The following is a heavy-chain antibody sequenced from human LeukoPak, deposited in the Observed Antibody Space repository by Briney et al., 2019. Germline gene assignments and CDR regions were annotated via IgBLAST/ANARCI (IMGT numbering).Heavy chain of an antibody. V-gene: IGHV3-48*03. CDR2: ISSSGSTI. Sequence: PGGSLRLSCAASGFTFSSYEMNWVRQAPGKGLEWVSYISSSGSTIYYADSVKGRFTISRDNAKNSLYLQMNSLRAEDTAVYYCARWGRAALFDYWGQGTLVTVSS. CDR3: ARWGRAALFDY. CDR1: GFTFSSYE. J-gene: IGHJ4*02. D-gene: IGHD6-6*01.